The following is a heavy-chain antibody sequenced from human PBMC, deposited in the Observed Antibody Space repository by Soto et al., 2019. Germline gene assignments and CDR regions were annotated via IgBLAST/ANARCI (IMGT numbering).Heavy chain of an antibody. CDR3: ARDRVGATTSYYYYYGMDV. CDR1: GYTFTSYG. D-gene: IGHD1-26*01. Sequence: ASVKVSCKASGYTFTSYGISWVRQAPGQGLEWMGWISAYNGNTNYAQKLQGRVTMTTDTSTSTAYMELRSLRSDDTALFYCARDRVGATTSYYYYYGMDVWGQGTTVTVSS. V-gene: IGHV1-18*01. J-gene: IGHJ6*02. CDR2: ISAYNGNT.